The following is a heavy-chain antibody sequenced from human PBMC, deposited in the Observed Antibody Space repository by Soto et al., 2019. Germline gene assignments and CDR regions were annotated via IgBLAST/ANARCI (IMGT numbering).Heavy chain of an antibody. Sequence: PGGSLRLSCTASGFTFSSYAMSWVRQAPGKALEWVSLISASGGGTYYADSVKGRFTISRDNAKNSLYLQMNNLRVEDTAMYYCSGGVGDAFGGHGTLVTVSS. V-gene: IGHV3-23*01. CDR2: ISASGGGT. J-gene: IGHJ4*01. CDR3: SGGVGDAF. D-gene: IGHD1-26*01. CDR1: GFTFSSYA.